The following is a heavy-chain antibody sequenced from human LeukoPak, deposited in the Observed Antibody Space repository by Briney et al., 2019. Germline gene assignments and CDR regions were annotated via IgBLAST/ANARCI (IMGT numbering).Heavy chain of an antibody. J-gene: IGHJ4*02. CDR1: GFTFSSYA. CDR2: ISGSGGST. CDR3: ARKSTAARLDDY. V-gene: IGHV3-23*01. Sequence: GGSVRLSCAASGFTFSSYAMSWARQAPGKGLEWVSAISGSGGSTYYADSVKGRFTISRDNSKNTLYLQMNSLRAEDTAVYYCARKSTAARLDDYWGQETLVRVSS. D-gene: IGHD6-13*01.